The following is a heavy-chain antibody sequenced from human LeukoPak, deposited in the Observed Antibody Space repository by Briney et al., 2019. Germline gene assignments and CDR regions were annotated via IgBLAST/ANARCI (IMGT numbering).Heavy chain of an antibody. V-gene: IGHV4-39*01. J-gene: IGHJ4*02. CDR3: AKNDRGRPADY. CDR1: GGSISSGPYY. D-gene: IGHD1-26*01. Sequence: PSETLSLTCSVSGGSISSGPYYWSWIRQPPGKGLEWIVSMHYSGSTYYNPSLKSRVTISVDTSKNQYSLRLLSVTAADTSVYYCAKNDRGRPADYWGQGTLVTVSS. CDR2: MHYSGST.